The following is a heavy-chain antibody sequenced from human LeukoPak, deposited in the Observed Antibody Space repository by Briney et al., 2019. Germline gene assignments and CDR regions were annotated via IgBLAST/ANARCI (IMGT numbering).Heavy chain of an antibody. CDR2: IRPDGNEK. Sequence: GGSLRLSCAASGFTFSKYWMTWVRQAPGKGPEWVANIRPDGNEKNQIGSVKGRFTISRDNAKSSVCLQMNSLRAEDTAVYYCARDILTGYYTYDAFDIWGQGTMVTVSS. CDR1: GFTFSKYW. D-gene: IGHD3-9*01. CDR3: ARDILTGYYTYDAFDI. J-gene: IGHJ3*02. V-gene: IGHV3-7*01.